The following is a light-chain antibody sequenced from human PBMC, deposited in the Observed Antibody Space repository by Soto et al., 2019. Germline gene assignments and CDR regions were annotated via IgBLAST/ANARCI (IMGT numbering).Light chain of an antibody. CDR3: QQYNSYWT. CDR1: QTIATW. J-gene: IGKJ1*01. CDR2: DAS. Sequence: DIQMTQSPSTLSASLGDRVTITCRASQTIATWLAWYQQKPGTAPKLLIYDASNLEGGVPSRFSGSGSGTEFTLAISVLQADDFATYYCQQYNSYWTFGQGTKVEIK. V-gene: IGKV1-5*01.